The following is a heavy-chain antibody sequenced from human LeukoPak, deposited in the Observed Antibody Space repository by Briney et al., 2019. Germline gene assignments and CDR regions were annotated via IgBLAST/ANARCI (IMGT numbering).Heavy chain of an antibody. CDR3: ARSTGPIDY. V-gene: IGHV6-1*01. CDR1: GDIVSSNSAA. CDR2: TYYRSKWYT. D-gene: IGHD1-1*01. J-gene: IGHJ4*02. Sequence: SQTLSLTCAISGDIVSSNSAAWNWIRQSPSRGLEWLGRTYYRSKWYTYYAVSVKSRISINRDTSKNQISLQLNSVTPEDTAVYYCARSTGPIDYWGQGTLVTVSS.